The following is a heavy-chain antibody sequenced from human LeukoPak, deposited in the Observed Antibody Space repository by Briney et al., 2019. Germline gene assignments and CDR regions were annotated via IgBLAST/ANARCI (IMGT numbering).Heavy chain of an antibody. Sequence: PGGSLRLSCAASGFTFSSYWMSWVRQAPGKGLEWVANIKQDGSEKFYVDSVKGRFTISRDNAKNSLFLQMNSLTAEDTAVYYCAGLNFDCSCYYYVPNWFDPWGQGTLVTVSS. D-gene: IGHD3-22*01. CDR1: GFTFSSYW. CDR2: IKQDGSEK. V-gene: IGHV3-7*01. CDR3: AGLNFDCSCYYYVPNWFDP. J-gene: IGHJ5*02.